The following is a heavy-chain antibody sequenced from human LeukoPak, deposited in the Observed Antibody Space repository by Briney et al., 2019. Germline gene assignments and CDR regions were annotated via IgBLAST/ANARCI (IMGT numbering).Heavy chain of an antibody. D-gene: IGHD1-26*01. Sequence: SGESLKISFKGSGXSFNSYCIGWVRQMPGKGLEWMGIIYPGDSDTRYSPSFQGQVTISADKSINTAYLQWSSLKASDTAMYYCARHQIVGATRSPFDYWGQGTLITVSS. CDR1: GXSFNSYC. J-gene: IGHJ4*02. CDR3: ARHQIVGATRSPFDY. V-gene: IGHV5-51*01. CDR2: IYPGDSDT.